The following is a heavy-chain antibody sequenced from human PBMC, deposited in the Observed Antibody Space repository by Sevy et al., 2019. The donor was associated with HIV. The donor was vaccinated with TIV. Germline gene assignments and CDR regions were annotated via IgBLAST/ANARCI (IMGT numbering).Heavy chain of an antibody. CDR2: LSGSGGST. J-gene: IGHJ3*02. D-gene: IGHD3-10*01. CDR3: AKVRGWELGDAFDI. CDR1: GFTFSSYA. Sequence: GGSLRLSCAASGFTFSSYAMNWVRQAPGKGLEWVSGLSGSGGSTNYADSVKGRFTISRDNSKNTLYLQMSSLRAEDTAVYYCAKVRGWELGDAFDIWGEGTMFTVSS. V-gene: IGHV3-23*01.